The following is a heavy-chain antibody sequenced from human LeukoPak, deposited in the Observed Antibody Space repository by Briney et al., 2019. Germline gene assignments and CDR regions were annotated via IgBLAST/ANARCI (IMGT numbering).Heavy chain of an antibody. Sequence: GESLKISCKGSGXSFTSYWSSWVRQMPGKGLEWMGRIDPSDSYTNYSPSFQGHVTISADKSISTAYLQWSSLKASDTAMYYCARQESSSGYPIDYWGQGTLVTVSS. CDR1: GXSFTSYW. D-gene: IGHD3-22*01. J-gene: IGHJ4*02. V-gene: IGHV5-10-1*01. CDR2: IDPSDSYT. CDR3: ARQESSSGYPIDY.